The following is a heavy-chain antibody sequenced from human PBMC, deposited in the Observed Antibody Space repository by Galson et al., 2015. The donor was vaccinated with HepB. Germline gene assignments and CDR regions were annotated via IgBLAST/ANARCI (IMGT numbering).Heavy chain of an antibody. CDR1: GFTFSDYY. V-gene: IGHV3-11*01. CDR2: ISSSGSTI. Sequence: SLRLSCAASGFTFSDYYMSWIRQAPGKGLEWVSYISSSGSTIYYADSVKGRFTISRDNAKNSLYLQMNSLRAEDTAVYYCARESLVVVAATQGMDVWGQGTTVTVSS. J-gene: IGHJ6*02. CDR3: ARESLVVVAATQGMDV. D-gene: IGHD2-15*01.